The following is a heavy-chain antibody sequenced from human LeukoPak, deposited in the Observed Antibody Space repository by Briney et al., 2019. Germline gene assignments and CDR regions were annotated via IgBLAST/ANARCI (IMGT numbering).Heavy chain of an antibody. CDR1: GYTFTSYY. V-gene: IGHV1-2*02. J-gene: IGHJ4*02. CDR2: INPNSGGT. Sequence: GASVKVSCKASGYTFTSYYMHWVRQAPGQGLEWMGWINPNSGGTNYAQKFQGRVTMTRDTSISTAYMELSRLRSDDTAVYYCAREGYCSSTSCYAFDYWGQGTLVTVSS. CDR3: AREGYCSSTSCYAFDY. D-gene: IGHD2-2*01.